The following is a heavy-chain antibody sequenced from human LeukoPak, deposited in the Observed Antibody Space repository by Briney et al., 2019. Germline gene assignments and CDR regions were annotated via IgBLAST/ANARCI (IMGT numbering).Heavy chain of an antibody. CDR3: VKDSSSGSYFDY. V-gene: IGHV3-64D*06. J-gene: IGHJ4*02. CDR2: ISSNGGST. Sequence: GGSLRLSCSASGFTFSRYAMHWVRQAPGKGLEYVSAISSNGGSTYYADSVKGRFTISRDNSRNTLHLQMSSLRVEDTAVYYCVKDSSSGSYFDYWGQGTLVADSS. CDR1: GFTFSRYA. D-gene: IGHD3-10*01.